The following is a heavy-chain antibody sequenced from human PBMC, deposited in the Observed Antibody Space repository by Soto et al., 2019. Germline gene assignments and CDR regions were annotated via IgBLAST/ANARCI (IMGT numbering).Heavy chain of an antibody. J-gene: IGHJ6*02. CDR3: ASQTGTTGNYYYGMDV. CDR2: IIPIFGTA. Sequence: QVQLMQAGAEVKKPGSSVKVSCKASGDTFSRYGISWVRQAPGQGLEWMGGIIPIFGTANYAQKFQGRVTITEDESTSTAHMELSSLRSEDTAVYYCASQTGTTGNYYYGMDVWGQGTTVTVSS. V-gene: IGHV1-69*12. D-gene: IGHD1-1*01. CDR1: GDTFSRYG.